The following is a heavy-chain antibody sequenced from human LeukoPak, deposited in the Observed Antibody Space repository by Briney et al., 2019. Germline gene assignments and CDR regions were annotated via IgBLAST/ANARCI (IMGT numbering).Heavy chain of an antibody. V-gene: IGHV3-48*03. CDR3: ARDPNYFYYYMDV. CDR1: GFTFSSYE. J-gene: IGHJ6*03. Sequence: PGGSLRLSCAASGFTFSSYEMNWVRQAPGKGLEWVSYISSSGSTIYYADSVKGRFTISRDNAKKSLYLQMGSLRAEDTAVYYCARDPNYFYYYMDVWGRGTTVTISS. CDR2: ISSSGSTI.